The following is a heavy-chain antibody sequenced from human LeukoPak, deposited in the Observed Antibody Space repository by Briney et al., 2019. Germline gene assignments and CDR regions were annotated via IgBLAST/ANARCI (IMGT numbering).Heavy chain of an antibody. CDR2: ISYDGSNK. CDR1: GFTFSSYA. V-gene: IGHV3-30-3*01. D-gene: IGHD6-13*01. J-gene: IGHJ3*02. Sequence: GGSLRLSCAASGFTFSSYAMHWVRQAPGKGLEWVAVISYDGSNKYYADSVKGRFTISRDNSKNTLYLQMNSLRAEDTAVYYCARDYSSSWYEEFAFDIWGQGTMVTVSS. CDR3: ARDYSSSWYEEFAFDI.